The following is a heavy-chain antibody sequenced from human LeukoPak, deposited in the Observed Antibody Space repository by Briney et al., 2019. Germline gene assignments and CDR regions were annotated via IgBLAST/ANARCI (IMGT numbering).Heavy chain of an antibody. Sequence: SETLSLTCTVSGGSISSYYWSWIRQPAGKGLEWIGRIYTSGSTNYNPSLKSRVTMSVDTSKNQFSLKLSSVTAADTAVYYRARANLAVAGYYFDYWGQGTLVTVSS. CDR1: GGSISSYY. D-gene: IGHD6-19*01. CDR2: IYTSGST. CDR3: ARANLAVAGYYFDY. V-gene: IGHV4-4*07. J-gene: IGHJ4*02.